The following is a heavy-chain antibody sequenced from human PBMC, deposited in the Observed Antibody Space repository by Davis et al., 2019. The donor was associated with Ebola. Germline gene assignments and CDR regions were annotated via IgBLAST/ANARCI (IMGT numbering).Heavy chain of an antibody. CDR2: INHSGST. CDR1: GGPISSSSYY. D-gene: IGHD1-14*01. Sequence: SDTLSLTCTVPGGPISSSSYYWGWIRQPPGKGLEWIGEINHSGSTNYNPSLKSRVTISVDTSKNQFSLKLSSVTAADTAVYYCARVTTYYYYYGMDVWGQGTTVTVSS. V-gene: IGHV4-39*07. CDR3: ARVTTYYYYYGMDV. J-gene: IGHJ6*02.